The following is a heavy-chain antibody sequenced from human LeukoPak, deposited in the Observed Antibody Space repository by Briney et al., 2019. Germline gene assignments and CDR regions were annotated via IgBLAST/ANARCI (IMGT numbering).Heavy chain of an antibody. CDR1: GGSISSGDYY. Sequence: PSETLSLTCTVSGGSISSGDYYWSWIHQPPGKGLEWIGYIYYSGSTYYNPSLKSRVTISVDTSKNQFSLKLSSVTAADTAVYYCARRRLTQNFDYWGQGTLVTVSS. D-gene: IGHD1-14*01. V-gene: IGHV4-30-4*01. CDR3: ARRRLTQNFDY. CDR2: IYYSGST. J-gene: IGHJ4*02.